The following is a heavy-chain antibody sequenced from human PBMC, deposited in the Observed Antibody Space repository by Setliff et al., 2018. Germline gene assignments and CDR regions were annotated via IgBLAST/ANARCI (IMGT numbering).Heavy chain of an antibody. V-gene: IGHV1-18*04. J-gene: IGHJ5*02. CDR3: ARDRATVVAPPTSTLFDP. Sequence: ASVKVSCKASGYSFTSYGITWVRQAPGQGLEWMGWISAYNGNTNYAQKLQDRVTMTTDTSANTAYVELRSLRSDDTAVYYCARDRATVVAPPTSTLFDPWGQGTLVTVSS. CDR1: GYSFTSYG. CDR2: ISAYNGNT. D-gene: IGHD2-2*01.